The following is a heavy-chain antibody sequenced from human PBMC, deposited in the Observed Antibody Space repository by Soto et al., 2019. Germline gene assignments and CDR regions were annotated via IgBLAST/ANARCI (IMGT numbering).Heavy chain of an antibody. CDR3: ARDQGTGTFYYYYCMDV. J-gene: IGHJ6*02. V-gene: IGHV3-33*01. D-gene: IGHD4-4*01. CDR1: GFTFRSYG. CDR2: IWYDGSNK. Sequence: QVQLVESGGGVVQPGRSLRLSCAASGFTFRSYGMHWVRQAPGKGLEWVAVIWYDGSNKYYADSVKGRFTISRDNSKNTLYLQMNSLRADDTAVYYCARDQGTGTFYYYYCMDVWGQGTTVTVSS.